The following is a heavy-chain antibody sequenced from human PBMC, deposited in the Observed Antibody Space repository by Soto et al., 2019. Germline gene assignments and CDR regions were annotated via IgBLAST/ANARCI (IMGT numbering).Heavy chain of an antibody. V-gene: IGHV3-23*01. D-gene: IGHD6-19*01. J-gene: IGHJ6*03. CDR3: AKGIAVAGPGYYYDMDV. CDR2: ISGSGGST. Sequence: SMSLCYTAAWFPCIDYAVSWILQAPGKGLEWVSAISGSGGSTYYADSVKGRFTISRDNSKNTLYLQMNSLRAEDTAVYYCAKGIAVAGPGYYYDMDVWGKGTTVTVFS. CDR1: WFPCIDYA.